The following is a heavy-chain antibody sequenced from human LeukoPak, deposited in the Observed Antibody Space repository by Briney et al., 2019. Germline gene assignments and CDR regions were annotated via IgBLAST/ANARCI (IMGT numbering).Heavy chain of an antibody. CDR3: ARGVFSGSYYHKYYFDY. CDR1: GYTFTGYY. CDR2: INPNSGGT. Sequence: ASVKVSCKASGYTFTGYYMHWVRQAPGQGLEWMGWINPNSGGTNYAQKFQGRVTMTRDTSISTAYMELSRLRSDDTAVYYCARGVFSGSYYHKYYFDYWGQGTLVTVSS. V-gene: IGHV1-2*02. J-gene: IGHJ4*02. D-gene: IGHD1-26*01.